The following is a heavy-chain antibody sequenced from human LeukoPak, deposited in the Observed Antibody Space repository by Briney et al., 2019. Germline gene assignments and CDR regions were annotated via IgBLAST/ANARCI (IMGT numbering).Heavy chain of an antibody. Sequence: SETLSLTCTVYGGSFRGYYWSWIRQPPGKGLEWIGEINHSGTTNYNPSLKSRVSMSVDTFKSHFSLKLTSVTAADTAVYYCAPLTYYYNNSDYSEWFDPWSQGTLVTVSS. CDR2: INHSGTT. CDR3: APLTYYYNNSDYSEWFDP. CDR1: GGSFRGYY. V-gene: IGHV4-34*01. D-gene: IGHD3-22*01. J-gene: IGHJ5*02.